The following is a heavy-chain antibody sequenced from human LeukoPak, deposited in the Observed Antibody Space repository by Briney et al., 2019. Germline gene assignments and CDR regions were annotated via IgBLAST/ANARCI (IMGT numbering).Heavy chain of an antibody. D-gene: IGHD1-26*01. CDR2: ISSSSSYI. CDR1: GFTFSSYS. Sequence: GGSLRLSCAASGFTFSSYSMNWVRQAPGKGLEWVSSISSSSSYIYYADSVKGRFTISRDNAKNSLYLQMHSLRAEDTALYHCARKGLGGELGGFDYWGQGILVTVSS. V-gene: IGHV3-21*04. CDR3: ARKGLGGELGGFDY. J-gene: IGHJ4*02.